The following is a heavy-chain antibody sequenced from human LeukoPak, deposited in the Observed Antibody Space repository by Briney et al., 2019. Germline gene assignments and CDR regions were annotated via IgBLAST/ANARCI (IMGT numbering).Heavy chain of an antibody. D-gene: IGHD3-22*01. Sequence: ASVKVSCKASGGTFSSYAISWVRQAPGQGLEWMGGIIPIFGTANYAQKFQGRVMITADESTSTAYMELSSLRSEDTAVYYCARADYYDSSGYPYWFDPWGQGTLVTVSS. V-gene: IGHV1-69*13. CDR2: IIPIFGTA. CDR3: ARADYYDSSGYPYWFDP. J-gene: IGHJ5*02. CDR1: GGTFSSYA.